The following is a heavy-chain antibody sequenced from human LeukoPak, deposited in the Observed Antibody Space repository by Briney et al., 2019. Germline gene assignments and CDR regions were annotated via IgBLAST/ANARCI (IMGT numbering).Heavy chain of an antibody. CDR3: ARGQLERRRNYFDY. V-gene: IGHV3-7*01. D-gene: IGHD1-1*01. Sequence: GGSLRLSCAASGFPFSAYWMIWVRQVLGKGLQWVADIKHDGSDKYYVDSVKGRFTISRDNAKNSLYLQMNSLSAEDTAVYYCARGQLERRRNYFDYWGQGTLVTVSS. CDR1: GFPFSAYW. CDR2: IKHDGSDK. J-gene: IGHJ4*02.